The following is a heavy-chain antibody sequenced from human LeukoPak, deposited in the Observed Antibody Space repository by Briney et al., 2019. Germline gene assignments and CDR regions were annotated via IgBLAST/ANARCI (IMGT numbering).Heavy chain of an antibody. V-gene: IGHV4-59*12. J-gene: IGHJ4*02. CDR3: ARFEKFYDSGAHYLDY. CDR1: CGSISNYY. Sequence: SETLSLTFTFSCGSISNYYWSWIRQPPGKGLEWIGYIYYSWNTNYNPSLKSRFTMSLDTSKNQFSLKLNSVTAADTAVYYCARFEKFYDSGAHYLDYWGQGALVTVSS. CDR2: IYYSWNT. D-gene: IGHD3-22*01.